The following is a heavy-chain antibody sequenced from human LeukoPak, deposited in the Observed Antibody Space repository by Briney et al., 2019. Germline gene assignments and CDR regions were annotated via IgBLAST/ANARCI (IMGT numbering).Heavy chain of an antibody. CDR3: ARAGGLGTYYPNWFDP. D-gene: IGHD3-10*01. CDR1: GASISSDTYS. CDR2: IYTSGST. Sequence: SQTLSLTCTDSGASISSDTYSWSWVRQPAGKGLEWIGRIYTSGSTNYNPSLKSRVTISVDTSKNQFSLKLNSVTAADTAFYYCARAGGLGTYYPNWFDPWGQGTLVTVSS. J-gene: IGHJ5*02. V-gene: IGHV4-61*02.